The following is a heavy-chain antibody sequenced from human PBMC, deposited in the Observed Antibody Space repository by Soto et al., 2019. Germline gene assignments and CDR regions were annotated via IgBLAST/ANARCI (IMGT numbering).Heavy chain of an antibody. CDR3: ARDHPYCSGGSCYSGPTPSWFDP. J-gene: IGHJ5*02. Sequence: SVKVSCKASGGTFSSYAISWVRQAPGQGLEWMGGIIPIFGTANYAQKFQGRVTITADESTSTAYMELSSLRSEDTAVYYCARDHPYCSGGSCYSGPTPSWFDPRGQGTLVTVSS. D-gene: IGHD2-15*01. CDR1: GGTFSSYA. CDR2: IIPIFGTA. V-gene: IGHV1-69*13.